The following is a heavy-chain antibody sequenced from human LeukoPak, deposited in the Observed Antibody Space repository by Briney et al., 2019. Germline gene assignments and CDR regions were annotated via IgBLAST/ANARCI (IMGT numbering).Heavy chain of an antibody. CDR1: GFTFSSYA. Sequence: GGSLRLSCAASGFTFSSYAMSWVRQAPGKGLEWVSTISASGGNTHYADSVKGRFTISRDNSKNSLYLQMNSLRAEDTAVYYCARDEGGGGSYYYYYMDVWGKGTTVTVSS. V-gene: IGHV3-23*01. CDR2: ISASGGNT. CDR3: ARDEGGGGSYYYYYMDV. D-gene: IGHD1-26*01. J-gene: IGHJ6*03.